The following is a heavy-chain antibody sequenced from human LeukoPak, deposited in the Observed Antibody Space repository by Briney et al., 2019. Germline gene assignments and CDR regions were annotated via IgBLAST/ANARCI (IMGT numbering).Heavy chain of an antibody. D-gene: IGHD6-19*01. V-gene: IGHV1-2*02. CDR1: GYTFTDYY. J-gene: IGHJ4*02. CDR3: ARGSPASGRFPFNY. Sequence: ASVKVSCKASGYTFTDYYMHWVRPAPGQGLEWMGWISPNSGDTKYAQNFQGEVTMTRDTSISTAYMELNNLNSDDTAVYYCARGSPASGRFPFNYWGQGTLVTVSS. CDR2: ISPNSGDT.